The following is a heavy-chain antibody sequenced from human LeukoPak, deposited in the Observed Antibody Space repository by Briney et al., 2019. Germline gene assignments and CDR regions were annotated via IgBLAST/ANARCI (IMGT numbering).Heavy chain of an antibody. J-gene: IGHJ4*02. V-gene: IGHV3-30*18. CDR2: ISYDGSNK. Sequence: PGGSLRLSCAASAFTSHDYGMSWLRQAPGKGLEWVAVISYDGSNKYYADSVKGRFTIQRDNSKNTLYLNMNSLRAEDTALYYCAKDLSSGTGRGFDYWGQGTLVSVSS. D-gene: IGHD3/OR15-3a*01. CDR1: AFTSHDYG. CDR3: AKDLSSGTGRGFDY.